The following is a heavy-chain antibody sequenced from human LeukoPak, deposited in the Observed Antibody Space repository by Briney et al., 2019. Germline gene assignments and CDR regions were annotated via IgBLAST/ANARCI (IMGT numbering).Heavy chain of an antibody. Sequence: ASVKVSCKASGYTFTGYYIHWVRQAPGQGLEWMGWINPNSGGTNYAQKFQGRVTMTRDTSISTAYMELSRLRSDDTAVYYCARSTLGSGYYYPSGYWGQGTLVTVSS. CDR2: INPNSGGT. D-gene: IGHD3-22*01. CDR3: ARSTLGSGYYYPSGY. CDR1: GYTFTGYY. V-gene: IGHV1-2*02. J-gene: IGHJ4*02.